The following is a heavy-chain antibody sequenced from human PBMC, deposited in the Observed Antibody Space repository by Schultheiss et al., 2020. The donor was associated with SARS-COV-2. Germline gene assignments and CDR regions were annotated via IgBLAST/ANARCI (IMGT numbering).Heavy chain of an antibody. V-gene: IGHV3-21*01. D-gene: IGHD1-26*01. CDR1: GFTFSSYG. Sequence: GGSLRLSCAASGFTFSSYGMHWVRQAPGKGLEWVSSISSSSSYIYYADSVKGRFTISRDNAKNSLYLQMNSLRAEDTAVYYCAVKWETGYWGQGTLVTVSS. CDR3: AVKWETGY. CDR2: ISSSSSYI. J-gene: IGHJ4*02.